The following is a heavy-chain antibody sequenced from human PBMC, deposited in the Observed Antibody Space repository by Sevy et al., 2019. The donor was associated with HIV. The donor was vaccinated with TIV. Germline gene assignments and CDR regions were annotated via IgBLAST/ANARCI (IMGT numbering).Heavy chain of an antibody. CDR3: ARGSRGTFGS. D-gene: IGHD1-26*01. CDR2: INSDGEMI. CDR1: GFTFTSDW. Sequence: GGSLRLSCAASGFTFTSDWMHWVHQPPGKGLAWVSHINSDGEMIRYADSVKGRFTTSRDNAKNILYLQMNNLRAEDTAVYYCARGSRGTFGSWGQGTLITVSS. V-gene: IGHV3-74*01. J-gene: IGHJ4*02.